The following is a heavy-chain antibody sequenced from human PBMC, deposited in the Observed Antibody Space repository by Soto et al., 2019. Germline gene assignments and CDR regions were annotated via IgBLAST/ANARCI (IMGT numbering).Heavy chain of an antibody. Sequence: QVQLVESGGGVVQPGRSLRLSCAASGFPFTSYGMHWVREGPDKGLEWVAVVSYDRSDKYYADSVKGRFTISRDNSKNTLYLQMNSLRPEDTALYYCVGGHYYFDYRGQGTLVIVSS. V-gene: IGHV3-30*03. CDR1: GFPFTSYG. CDR3: VGGHYYFDY. J-gene: IGHJ4*02. D-gene: IGHD3-10*01. CDR2: VSYDRSDK.